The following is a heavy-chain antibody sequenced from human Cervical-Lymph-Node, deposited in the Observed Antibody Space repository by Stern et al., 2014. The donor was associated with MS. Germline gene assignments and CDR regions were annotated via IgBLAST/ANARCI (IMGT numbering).Heavy chain of an antibody. CDR2: INPSGGST. J-gene: IGHJ5*02. CDR1: GYTFTSYY. Sequence: VQLVQSGAEVKKPGASVKVSCKASGYTFTSYYMHWVRPAPGQGLEWMGIINPSGGSTSYAQKFQGRVTMTRDTSTSTVYMELSSLRSEDTAVYYCARDRRSVNWFDPWGQGTLVTVSS. CDR3: ARDRRSVNWFDP. V-gene: IGHV1-46*01.